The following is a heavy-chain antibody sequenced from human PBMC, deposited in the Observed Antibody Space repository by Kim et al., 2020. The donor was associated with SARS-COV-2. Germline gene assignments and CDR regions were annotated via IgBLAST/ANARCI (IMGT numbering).Heavy chain of an antibody. D-gene: IGHD6-19*01. V-gene: IGHV3-48*03. J-gene: IGHJ3*02. CDR1: GFTFSSYE. Sequence: GGSLRLSCAASGFTFSSYEMNWVRQAPGKGLEWVSYISSSGSTIYYADSVKGRFTISRDNAKNSLYLQMNSLRAEDTAVYYCARDSHPSGWLHFVGAFDIWGQGTMVTVSS. CDR2: ISSSGSTI. CDR3: ARDSHPSGWLHFVGAFDI.